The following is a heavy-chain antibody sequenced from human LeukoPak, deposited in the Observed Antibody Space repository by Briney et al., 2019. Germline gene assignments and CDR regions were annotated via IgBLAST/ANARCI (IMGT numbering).Heavy chain of an antibody. V-gene: IGHV4-59*08. D-gene: IGHD1-14*01. CDR3: ARHGTISSESYFDY. Sequence: PSETLSLTCSVSGGSVSSYYWSWIRQSPGKGLEWIGYIHNSGRANYNPSLKSRVTGFVDTSKNQVSLRLSSVTAADTAVYYCARHGTISSESYFDYWGQGALVTVSS. J-gene: IGHJ4*02. CDR1: GGSVSSYY. CDR2: IHNSGRA.